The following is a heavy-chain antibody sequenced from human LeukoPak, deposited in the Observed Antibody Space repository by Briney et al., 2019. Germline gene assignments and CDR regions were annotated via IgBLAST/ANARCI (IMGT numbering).Heavy chain of an antibody. J-gene: IGHJ4*02. V-gene: IGHV6-1*01. Sequence: SQTLSLTCAISGDSVSSNSAAWNRIRQSPSRGLEWLGRTYYRSKWYNDYAVSVKSRITINPDTSKNQFSLQLNSVTPEDTAVYYCARDGTRVYYGSGSPGVFDYWGQGTLVTVTS. D-gene: IGHD3-10*01. CDR1: GDSVSSNSAA. CDR3: ARDGTRVYYGSGSPGVFDY. CDR2: TYYRSKWYN.